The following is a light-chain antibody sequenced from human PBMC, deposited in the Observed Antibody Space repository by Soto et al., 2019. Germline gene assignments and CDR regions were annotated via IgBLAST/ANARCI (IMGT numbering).Light chain of an antibody. V-gene: IGLV2-14*01. CDR3: SSYTNSGTFVV. Sequence: QSALTQPASVSGSPGQSITISCTGTSSDVGGYNYVSWYQQHPGKAPKLMIYDVTIRPSGISSRFSASKSGNTASLTISGLQAEDEADYYCSSYTNSGTFVVFGGGTQLTVL. CDR2: DVT. CDR1: SSDVGGYNY. J-gene: IGLJ2*01.